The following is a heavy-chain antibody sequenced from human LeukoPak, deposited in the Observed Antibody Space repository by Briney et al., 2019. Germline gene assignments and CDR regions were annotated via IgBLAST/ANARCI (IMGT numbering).Heavy chain of an antibody. CDR1: GFTFSSYS. Sequence: GGSLRLSCAASGFTFSSYSMNWVRQAPGKGLEWVSSISSSSSYIYYADSVKGRFTISRDNSKNTLYLQMNSLRAEDTAVYYCAREPSVEDRPYYGMDVWGQGTTVTVSS. CDR2: ISSSSSYI. V-gene: IGHV3-21*04. J-gene: IGHJ6*02. CDR3: AREPSVEDRPYYGMDV. D-gene: IGHD5-24*01.